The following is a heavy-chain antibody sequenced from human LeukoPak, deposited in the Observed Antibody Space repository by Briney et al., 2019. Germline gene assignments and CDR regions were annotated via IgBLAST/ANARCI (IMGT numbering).Heavy chain of an antibody. CDR2: IKQDGSEK. J-gene: IGHJ4*02. CDR3: ASLWFFIAVAGTEDY. CDR1: GFTFSSYW. D-gene: IGHD6-19*01. V-gene: IGHV3-7*01. Sequence: GGSLRLSCAASGFTFSSYWMSWVRQAPGKGLEWVANIKQDGSEKYYVDSVKGRFTISRDNAKNSLYLQMNSLRAEDTAVYYCASLWFFIAVAGTEDYWGQGTLVTVSS.